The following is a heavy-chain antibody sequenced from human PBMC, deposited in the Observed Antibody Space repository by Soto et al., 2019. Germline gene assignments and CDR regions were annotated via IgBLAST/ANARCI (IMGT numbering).Heavy chain of an antibody. D-gene: IGHD1-26*01. Sequence: SETLSLTCVVSGGSVTSYHWSWILQFPGKGLEWIAYTAYTGNTNYNPSLKSRVTISIDTTNNQLSLKLTSMTAADTAVYYCASGRHDVIPQQFKPWGQAKLDTVCS. J-gene: IGHJ5*02. CDR1: GGSVTSYH. CDR2: TAYTGNT. V-gene: IGHV4-59*02. CDR3: ASGRHDVIPQQFKP.